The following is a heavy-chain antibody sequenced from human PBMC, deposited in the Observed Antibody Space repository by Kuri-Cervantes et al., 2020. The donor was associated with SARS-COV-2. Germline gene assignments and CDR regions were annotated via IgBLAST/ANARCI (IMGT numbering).Heavy chain of an antibody. Sequence: ESLKISCPVAGGSIGSSSYYWGWIRQPPGKGLEWIGGIYYSGSTYYNPSLKSRVTISVDTSKTKFSLKLRSVTAADTAVYYCARHKVVTIFGVVTLPGWFDPWGQGTLVTVSS. CDR2: IYYSGST. CDR1: GGSIGSSSYY. CDR3: ARHKVVTIFGVVTLPGWFDP. J-gene: IGHJ5*02. V-gene: IGHV4-39*01. D-gene: IGHD3-3*01.